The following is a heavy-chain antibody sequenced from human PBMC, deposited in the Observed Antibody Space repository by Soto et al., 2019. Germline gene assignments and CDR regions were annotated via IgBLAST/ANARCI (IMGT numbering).Heavy chain of an antibody. V-gene: IGHV3-23*01. CDR3: ANTELLRWDY. CDR2: ISVSFGSI. Sequence: GGSLRLSCAASGFDASVHYMTWAVLAIVAWLEWVSAISVSFGSIFHPGSVKGRFPISCDNPKFTLYLQMNRLRAESMGVYYCANTELLRWDYWGKATLVTVSS. J-gene: IGHJ4*02. D-gene: IGHD1-7*01. CDR1: GFDASVHY.